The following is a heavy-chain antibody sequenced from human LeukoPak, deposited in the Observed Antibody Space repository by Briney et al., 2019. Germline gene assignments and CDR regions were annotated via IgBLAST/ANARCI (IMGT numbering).Heavy chain of an antibody. Sequence: PSETLSLTCSVSGGSISSYSWNWIRQPAGKGLEWIGRFYTSGTTNYNPSLKSRVTMSIDTSKNQVSLKMRSVTAADTAVYYCARQMGRGSYFDYWGQGTLVTVSS. CDR3: ARQMGRGSYFDY. V-gene: IGHV4-4*07. CDR2: FYTSGTT. D-gene: IGHD1-26*01. CDR1: GGSISSYS. J-gene: IGHJ4*02.